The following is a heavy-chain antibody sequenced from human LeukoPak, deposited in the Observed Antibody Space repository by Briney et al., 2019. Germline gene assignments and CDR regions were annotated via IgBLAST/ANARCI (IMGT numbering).Heavy chain of an antibody. V-gene: IGHV3-74*01. D-gene: IGHD4-17*01. CDR1: GFTFSSYW. CDR3: ARDPNDYGDPYFDY. Sequence: PGGSLRLSCAASGFTFSSYWMHWVRQAPGKGLVWVSRINSDGSSTSYADSVKGRFTISRDNAKNSVYLQMSSLRAEDTAVYYCARDPNDYGDPYFDYWGQGTLVTVSS. J-gene: IGHJ4*02. CDR2: INSDGSST.